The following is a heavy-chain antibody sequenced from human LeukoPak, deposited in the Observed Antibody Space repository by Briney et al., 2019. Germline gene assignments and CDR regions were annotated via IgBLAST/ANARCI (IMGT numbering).Heavy chain of an antibody. D-gene: IGHD3-10*01. Sequence: GGSLRLSCAASGFTFSSYAMSWVRQAPGKGLEWVGRIKSKTDGGTTDYAAPVKGRFTISRDDSKNTLYLQMNSLKTEDTAVYYCTLGLGDPLDVWGKGTTVTVSS. CDR1: GFTFSSYA. V-gene: IGHV3-15*01. CDR3: TLGLGDPLDV. CDR2: IKSKTDGGTT. J-gene: IGHJ6*04.